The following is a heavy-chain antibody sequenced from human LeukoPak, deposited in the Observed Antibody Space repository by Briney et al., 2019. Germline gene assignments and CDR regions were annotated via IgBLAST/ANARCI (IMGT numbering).Heavy chain of an antibody. Sequence: GGSLRLSCAASGFTFSSYAMTWVRQAPGKGLEWVSGISGSGGRTYYADSVKGRFTISRDNSENTLYLQMSSLRAEDTAIYYCAISPNPYYFDYWGQGTLVTVSS. CDR2: ISGSGGRT. CDR1: GFTFSSYA. J-gene: IGHJ4*02. V-gene: IGHV3-23*01. CDR3: AISPNPYYFDY.